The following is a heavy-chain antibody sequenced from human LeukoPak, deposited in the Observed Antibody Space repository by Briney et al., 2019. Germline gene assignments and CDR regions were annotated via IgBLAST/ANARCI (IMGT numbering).Heavy chain of an antibody. J-gene: IGHJ4*02. D-gene: IGHD4-17*01. CDR1: GFTFSSYA. Sequence: GGSLRLSCAASGFTFSSYAMNWVRQAPGKGLEWVSAISGGTYYADSMKGRFTISRDNSKNTLYLQMNSLRAEDTAIYYCASGLGKSVTTMYWGQGTLVTVSS. CDR2: ISGGT. V-gene: IGHV3-23*01. CDR3: ASGLGKSVTTMY.